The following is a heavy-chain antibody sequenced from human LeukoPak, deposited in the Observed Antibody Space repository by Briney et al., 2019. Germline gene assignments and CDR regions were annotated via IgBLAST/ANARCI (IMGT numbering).Heavy chain of an antibody. J-gene: IGHJ6*02. CDR2: INHSGST. Sequence: SETLSLTCAVYGGSFSGYYWSWIRQPPGKGLGWIGEINHSGSTNYNPSLKSRVTISVDTSKNQFSLKLSSVTAADTAVYYCARVHGGWYSWSYGMDVWGQGTTVTVSS. D-gene: IGHD6-19*01. V-gene: IGHV4-34*01. CDR1: GGSFSGYY. CDR3: ARVHGGWYSWSYGMDV.